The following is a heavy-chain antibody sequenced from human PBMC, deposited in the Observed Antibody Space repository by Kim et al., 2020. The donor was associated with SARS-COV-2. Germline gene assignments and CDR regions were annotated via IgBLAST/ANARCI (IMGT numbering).Heavy chain of an antibody. CDR3: ATANYYDSSGYYFHY. V-gene: IGHV1-24*01. J-gene: IGHJ4*02. D-gene: IGHD3-22*01. Sequence: QKFQGRVTMTEDTSTDTAYMELSSLRSEDTAVYYCATANYYDSSGYYFHYWGQGTLVTVSS.